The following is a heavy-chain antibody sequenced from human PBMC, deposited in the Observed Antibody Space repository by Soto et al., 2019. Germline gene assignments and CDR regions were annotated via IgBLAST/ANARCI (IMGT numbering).Heavy chain of an antibody. CDR1: GGSISTSSYH. V-gene: IGHV4-39*02. CDR3: GRGGRSFDP. CDR2: IYYSGST. J-gene: IGHJ5*02. Sequence: SETLSLTCTVSGGSISTSSYHWAWIRQPPGKGLEWIASIYYSGSTYYNPSLKGRFTISRDNAKNSLYLQMSSLRDEDTAVYYRGRGGRSFDPWGQGTLVTVSS.